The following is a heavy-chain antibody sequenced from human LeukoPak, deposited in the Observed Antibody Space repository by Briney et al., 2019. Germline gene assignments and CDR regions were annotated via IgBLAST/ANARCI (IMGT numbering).Heavy chain of an antibody. CDR3: GRGGGYCSSTSCHYFGS. J-gene: IGHJ4*02. V-gene: IGHV4-59*06. CDR2: IYYSGST. CDR1: GGSISSYY. Sequence: KPSETLSLTCTVSGGSISSYYWSWIRQHPGKGLEWIGYIYYSGSTYYNPSIKSRVTISVDTSKNYFSLKLSSVTAADTAVYSRGRGGGYCSSTSCHYFGSWGQGTLVTVSS. D-gene: IGHD2-2*01.